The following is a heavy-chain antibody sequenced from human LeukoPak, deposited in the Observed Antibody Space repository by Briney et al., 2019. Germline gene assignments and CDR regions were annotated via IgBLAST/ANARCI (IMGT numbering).Heavy chain of an antibody. CDR2: ISYDGSNK. CDR1: GFTFSSYA. Sequence: GGSLRLSCAASGFTFSSYAMHWVRQAPGKGLEWVAVISYDGSNKYYADSVKGRFTISRNNSKNTLYVQMNSLRAEDTAVYYCARDRVGVIGDSSGYVHYWGQGTLVTVSS. CDR3: ARDRVGVIGDSSGYVHY. D-gene: IGHD3-22*01. J-gene: IGHJ4*02. V-gene: IGHV3-30-3*01.